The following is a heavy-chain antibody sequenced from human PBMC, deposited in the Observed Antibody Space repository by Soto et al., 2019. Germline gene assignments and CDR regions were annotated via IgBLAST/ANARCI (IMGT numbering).Heavy chain of an antibody. CDR3: ATRLDCSGGSCYSGRNWFDP. Sequence: ASVKVSCKVSGYTLTELSMHWVRQAPGKGLEWMGGFDPEDGETIYAQKFQGRVTMTEDTSTDTAYMELSSLRSEDTAVYYCATRLDCSGGSCYSGRNWFDPWG. CDR2: FDPEDGET. J-gene: IGHJ5*02. V-gene: IGHV1-24*01. CDR1: GYTLTELS. D-gene: IGHD2-15*01.